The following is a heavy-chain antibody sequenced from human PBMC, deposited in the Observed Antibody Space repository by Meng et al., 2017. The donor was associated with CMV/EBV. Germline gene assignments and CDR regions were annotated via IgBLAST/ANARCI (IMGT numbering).Heavy chain of an antibody. CDR1: GFTFSSYA. CDR3: ADDIVVVPEGGY. V-gene: IGHV3-23*01. D-gene: IGHD2-2*01. J-gene: IGHJ4*02. CDR2: ISGSGGST. Sequence: GESLKISCAASGFTFSSYAMSWVRQAPGKGLEWVSAISGSGGSTCYADSVKGRFTISRDNSKNTLYLQMNSLRAEDTAVYYCADDIVVVPEGGYWGQGTLVTVSS.